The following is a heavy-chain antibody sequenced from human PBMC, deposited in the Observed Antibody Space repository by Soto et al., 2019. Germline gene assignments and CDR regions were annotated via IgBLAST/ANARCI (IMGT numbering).Heavy chain of an antibody. V-gene: IGHV4-4*07. D-gene: IGHD6-13*01. CDR3: ARDQGVAAAGITWFDP. Sequence: ENLSLTCNVPYPPMNRYHWSCVRQPAVKGLEWIGHIHSSVSTNYNPSLKSRVMMLVDTSKNQCSLSVMSLTAADTAVYYCARDQGVAAAGITWFDPWGQGSLVTVSS. CDR2: IHSSVST. J-gene: IGHJ5*02. CDR1: YPPMNRYH.